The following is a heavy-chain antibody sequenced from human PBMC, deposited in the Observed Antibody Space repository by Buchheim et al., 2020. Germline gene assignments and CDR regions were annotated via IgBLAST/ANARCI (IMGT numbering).Heavy chain of an antibody. CDR3: ATEPGVVVPAARLFDY. CDR2: ISSSGSTI. D-gene: IGHD2-2*01. J-gene: IGHJ4*02. CDR1: GFSFTNHG. Sequence: EVQLLESGGGLVQPGGSVRLSCAASGFSFTNHGMHWVRLAPGKGLAWVSYISSSGSTIYYADSVKGRFTISRDNAKNSLYLQMNSLRAEDTAVYYCATEPGVVVPAARLFDYWGQGTL. V-gene: IGHV3-48*04.